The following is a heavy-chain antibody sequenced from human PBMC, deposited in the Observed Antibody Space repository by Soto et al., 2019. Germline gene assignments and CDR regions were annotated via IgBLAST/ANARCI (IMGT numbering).Heavy chain of an antibody. D-gene: IGHD2-21*02. CDR1: GLSLSRSGMS. CDR2: IYWDDER. V-gene: IGHV2-5*02. J-gene: IGHJ2*01. CDR3: AAQLTADGDFGL. Sequence: QITLKESGRTLVKPTQTLTLTCTFSGLSLSRSGMSVGWIRQPPGKALEWLALIYWDDERRYRPSLRSRLTITKDDSKNEMVLTMTNMAPADTATDLCAAQLTADGDFGLLGRGTLVTVSS.